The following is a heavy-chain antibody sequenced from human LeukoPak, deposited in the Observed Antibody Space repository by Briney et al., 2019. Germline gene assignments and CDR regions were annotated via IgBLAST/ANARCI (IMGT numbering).Heavy chain of an antibody. V-gene: IGHV1-2*06. J-gene: IGHJ4*02. D-gene: IGHD2-2*01. CDR1: GYTFTGYF. Sequence: ASVKVSCKASGYTFTGYFMHWVRQAPGQGLEWMGRINPNSGGTNYAQKFQGRVTMTRDTSISTAYMELSRLRSDDTAVYYCASSYCSSTSCYHFDYWGQGTLVTVSS. CDR2: INPNSGGT. CDR3: ASSYCSSTSCYHFDY.